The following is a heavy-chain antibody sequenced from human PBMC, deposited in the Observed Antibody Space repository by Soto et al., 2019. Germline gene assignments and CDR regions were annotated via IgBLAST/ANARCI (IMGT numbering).Heavy chain of an antibody. J-gene: IGHJ6*02. CDR3: ARDGYYYYYGMDV. Sequence: ASVKVSCKASGYTFTDYYVHWVRQAPGQGLEWMGWINPNSGGTKSAQKFQGRVTMTRDTSISTAYMELSRLRSDDTAVYYCARDGYYYYYGMDVWGQGTTVTVSS. CDR1: GYTFTDYY. CDR2: INPNSGGT. V-gene: IGHV1-2*02.